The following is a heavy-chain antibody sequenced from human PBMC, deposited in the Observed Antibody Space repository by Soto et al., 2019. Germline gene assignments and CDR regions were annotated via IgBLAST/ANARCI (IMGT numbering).Heavy chain of an antibody. J-gene: IGHJ4*02. CDR3: ASLIYDSSGYYWAPYYFDY. V-gene: IGHV5-10-1*01. D-gene: IGHD3-22*01. CDR2: IDPSDSYT. Sequence: GESMKISCKGSGYSFTSYWISWARQMPGKGLEWMGGIDPSDSYTNYSPSFQGHVAIAAYKSISTAYLQWSSLKASVTAIYYFASLIYDSSGYYWAPYYFDYLGQGTLVTVPS. CDR1: GYSFTSYW.